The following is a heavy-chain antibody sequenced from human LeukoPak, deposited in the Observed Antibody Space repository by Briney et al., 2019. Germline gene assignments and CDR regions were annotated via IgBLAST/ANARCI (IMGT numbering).Heavy chain of an antibody. V-gene: IGHV1-18*01. CDR1: GYTFTSYG. CDR3: ARDSPGRRDGYK. Sequence: ASVKVSCEASGYTFTSYGISWVRQAPGQGLEWMGWISAYNGNTNYAQKLQGRVTMTTDTSTSTAYMELRSLRSDDTAVYYCARDSPGRRDGYKWGQGTLVTVSS. D-gene: IGHD5-24*01. CDR2: ISAYNGNT. J-gene: IGHJ4*02.